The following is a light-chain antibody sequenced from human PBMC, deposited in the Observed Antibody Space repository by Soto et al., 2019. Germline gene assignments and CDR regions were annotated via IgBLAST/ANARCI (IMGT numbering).Light chain of an antibody. CDR1: QGIRND. J-gene: IGKJ1*01. CDR2: AAS. CDR3: LQYHSFPRT. Sequence: DIQMTQSPSSLSASVGDRVTITCRASQGIRNDVGWDQQRPGNAPKRLRYAASTLQSGVPTPFRGSGFGTEFTLTISRLQAEDSATYYCLQYHSFPRTFGRGTNVEVK. V-gene: IGKV1-17*01.